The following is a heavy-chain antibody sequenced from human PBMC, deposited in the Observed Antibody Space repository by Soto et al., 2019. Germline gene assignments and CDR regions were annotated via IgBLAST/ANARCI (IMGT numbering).Heavy chain of an antibody. CDR3: ASHRPGGCCVGGSGYGIDY. CDR1: GGSISSYY. Sequence: SETLSLTCTVSGGSISSYYWSWIRQPPGKGLEWIGYIYYSGSTNYNPSLKSRVTISVDTSKNQFSLKLSSVTAADTAVYYCASHRPGGCCVGGSGYGIDYWGLGTLVTVAS. J-gene: IGHJ4*02. D-gene: IGHD1-26*01. V-gene: IGHV4-59*08. CDR2: IYYSGST.